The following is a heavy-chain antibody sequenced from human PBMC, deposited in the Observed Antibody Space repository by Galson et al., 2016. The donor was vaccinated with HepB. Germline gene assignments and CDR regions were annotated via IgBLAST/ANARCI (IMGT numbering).Heavy chain of an antibody. Sequence: SLRLSCAAAGFTVSDNHVTWIRQAPGKGLECVSVIFGRGNTYYADSVEGRFTISRDNARNTVYLQMNSLRTEDTAVYHCAGYGGNSVWGQGTLVTVSS. CDR3: AGYGGNSV. CDR2: IFGRGNT. J-gene: IGHJ4*02. V-gene: IGHV3-53*01. CDR1: GFTVSDNH. D-gene: IGHD4-23*01.